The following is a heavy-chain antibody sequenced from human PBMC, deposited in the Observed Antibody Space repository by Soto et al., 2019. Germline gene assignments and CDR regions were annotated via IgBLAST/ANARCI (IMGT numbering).Heavy chain of an antibody. CDR1: ADSLSGYG. J-gene: IGHJ4*02. V-gene: IGHV1-69*01. CDR3: ARVFPDGWVEPGVVRGYLDT. D-gene: IGHD3-3*01. Sequence: QVQLVQSGAEVKEPGSAVKVSCKALADSLSGYGLSWVRQAPGQALEWRGGIIPIFGTTNYAEKFQGRVTITADESTNTAYMELSSLRSEDTALYYCARVFPDGWVEPGVVRGYLDTWGRGTLVTVSS. CDR2: IIPIFGTT.